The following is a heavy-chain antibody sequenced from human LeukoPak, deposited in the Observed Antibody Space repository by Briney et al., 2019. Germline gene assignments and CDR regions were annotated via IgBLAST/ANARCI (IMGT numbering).Heavy chain of an antibody. Sequence: GGSLRLSCAASGFTFSSYAMSWVRQAPGKGLEWVSAIGGSGGSTYYADSVKGRFTISRDNSKNTLYLQMNSLRAEDTAVYYCAKGGRIVGATKDGGAFDIWGQGTMVTVSS. V-gene: IGHV3-23*01. J-gene: IGHJ3*02. CDR2: IGGSGGST. CDR1: GFTFSSYA. CDR3: AKGGRIVGATKDGGAFDI. D-gene: IGHD1-26*01.